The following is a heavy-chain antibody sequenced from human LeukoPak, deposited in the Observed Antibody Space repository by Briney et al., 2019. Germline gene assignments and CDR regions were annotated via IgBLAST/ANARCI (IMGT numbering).Heavy chain of an antibody. CDR2: LDPEDGET. CDR1: GYTLTELS. CDR3: ATGPSPNWNAPYFDY. V-gene: IGHV1-24*01. J-gene: IGHJ4*02. D-gene: IGHD1-1*01. Sequence: ASVKVSCKVSGYTLTELSMHWVRQAPGKGLEWMGGLDPEDGETIYAQKFQGRVTMTEDTSIDTAYMELSSLRSEDTPVYYCATGPSPNWNAPYFDYWGQGTLVTVSS.